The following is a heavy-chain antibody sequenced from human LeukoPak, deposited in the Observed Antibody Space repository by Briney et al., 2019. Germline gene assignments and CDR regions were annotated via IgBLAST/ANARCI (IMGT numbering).Heavy chain of an antibody. Sequence: PGGSLRLSCAASGFTFSSYAMSWVRQAPGKGLEWVSAISASGGSTYYADSVKGRFTISRDNSKNTLYLQMNSLRAEDTAIYHCAKRYCTGDSCSIFDYWGQGTLVTVSS. CDR2: ISASGGST. V-gene: IGHV3-23*01. J-gene: IGHJ4*02. D-gene: IGHD2-15*01. CDR1: GFTFSSYA. CDR3: AKRYCTGDSCSIFDY.